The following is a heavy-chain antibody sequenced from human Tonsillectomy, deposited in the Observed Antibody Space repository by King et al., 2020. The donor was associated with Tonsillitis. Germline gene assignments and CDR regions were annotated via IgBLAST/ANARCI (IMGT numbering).Heavy chain of an antibody. Sequence: QLVQSGAEVKKPGASVKVSCKASGYTFTSYSIIWVRQAPGQGLEWMGWISAYNGNTNYAQKFQGRVTMNTDTSTRKAYMELRSLRSDDTAMYYCAGGARGIADVNWFDPWGQGSLVTVSS. CDR3: AGGARGIADVNWFDP. J-gene: IGHJ5*02. CDR2: ISAYNGNT. V-gene: IGHV1-18*01. D-gene: IGHD6-13*01. CDR1: GYTFTSYS.